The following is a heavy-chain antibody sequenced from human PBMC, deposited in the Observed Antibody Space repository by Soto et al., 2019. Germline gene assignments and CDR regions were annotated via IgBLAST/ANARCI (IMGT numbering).Heavy chain of an antibody. V-gene: IGHV3-48*03. D-gene: IGHD3-3*01. CDR2: ISSSGTTT. J-gene: IGHJ6*02. CDR1: GFTFSSYE. Sequence: EVQLVESGGGLVQPGGSLRLSCGASGFTFSSYELNWVRQAPGKGLEWVSYISSSGTTTYYADSVKGRFTISRDNAKNSLYLQMNSLRAEDTAIYYCAKVIYAFWSGYYPSAMDVWGQGTTVTVSS. CDR3: AKVIYAFWSGYYPSAMDV.